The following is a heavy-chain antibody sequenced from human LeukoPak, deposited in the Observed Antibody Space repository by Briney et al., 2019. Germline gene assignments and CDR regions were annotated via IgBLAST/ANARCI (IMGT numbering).Heavy chain of an antibody. D-gene: IGHD5-24*01. CDR3: AGIELATTKFAH. CDR1: GGSFSAYY. Sequence: SETLSLTCSVYGGSFSAYYGTWIRQPPGKGLEWIGEISHTGSTNYNPSLKSRVTISVDSSQIQFSLKVRSVTAADTAVYYCAGIELATTKFAHWGQGTLVAVSS. V-gene: IGHV4-34*01. CDR2: ISHTGST. J-gene: IGHJ4*02.